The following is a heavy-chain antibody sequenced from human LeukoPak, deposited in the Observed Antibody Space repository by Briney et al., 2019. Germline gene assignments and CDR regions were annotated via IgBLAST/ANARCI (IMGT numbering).Heavy chain of an antibody. V-gene: IGHV3-23*01. J-gene: IGHJ3*02. D-gene: IGHD5-12*01. CDR3: AKDLSAKKWLEDDAFDI. CDR2: ISGSGGST. CDR1: GFTFSSYA. Sequence: GGSLRLSCAASGFTFSSYAMSWVRQAPGKGLEWVSAISGSGGSTYYADSVKGRFTISRDNSKNTLHLQMNSLRAEDTAVYYCAKDLSAKKWLEDDAFDIWGQGTMVTVSS.